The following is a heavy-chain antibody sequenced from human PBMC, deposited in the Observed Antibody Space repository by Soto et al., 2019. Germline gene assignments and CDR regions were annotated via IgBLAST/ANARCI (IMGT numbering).Heavy chain of an antibody. Sequence: SETLSLTCNVSCGSISDFYWSWIRQSPGKRLEWIGYLYYTGSTNYNPALKSRVTISLDTSKNQFSLKVRSVTAADTVVYYCARGGGYDFRSSQAPPIDVWGQGTTVTVSS. CDR3: ARGGGYDFRSSQAPPIDV. V-gene: IGHV4-59*01. D-gene: IGHD3-3*01. CDR2: LYYTGST. J-gene: IGHJ6*02. CDR1: CGSISDFY.